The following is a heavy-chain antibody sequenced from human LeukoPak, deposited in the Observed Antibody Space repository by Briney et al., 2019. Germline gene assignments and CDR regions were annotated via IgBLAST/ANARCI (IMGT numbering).Heavy chain of an antibody. D-gene: IGHD2-8*01. CDR1: GYTFTVYY. J-gene: IGHJ4*02. V-gene: IGHV1-2*02. CDR2: INPNSGGT. CDR3: ARGGCTTPTCPLDY. Sequence: ASVKVSCKASGYTFTVYYMHWVRQAPGQGLEWMGWINPNSGGTNYAQKFQGRVTMTRNTSINTAYMELSSLGSDDTALYYCARGGCTTPTCPLDYWGQGSLVTVSS.